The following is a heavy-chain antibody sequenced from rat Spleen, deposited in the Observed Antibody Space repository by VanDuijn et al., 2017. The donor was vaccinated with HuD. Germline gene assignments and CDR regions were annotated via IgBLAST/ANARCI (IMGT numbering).Heavy chain of an antibody. CDR1: GNTFTGYD. CDR2: INTGSGGT. V-gene: IGHV1-57*01. CDR3: ARWGGFRD. J-gene: IGHJ3*01. D-gene: IGHD1-11*01. Sequence: QVQLQQSGAELAKPGSSVKISCKASGNTFTGYDINWVKQTTGQGLEYIGFINTGSGGTYYNEKFKGKATLTVDKSSSTAFMQLSSLTPEDTAVYYCARWGGFRDWGQGTLVTVSS.